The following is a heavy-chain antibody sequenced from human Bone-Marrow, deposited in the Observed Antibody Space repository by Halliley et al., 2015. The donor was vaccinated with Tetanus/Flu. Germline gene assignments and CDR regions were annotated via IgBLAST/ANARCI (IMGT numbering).Heavy chain of an antibody. V-gene: IGHV3-23*01. CDR3: AKSHHGGNAQVEDAEYFQH. D-gene: IGHD2-15*01. Sequence: SLRLSCVASGFAFSSYDMNWLRQAPGKGLEWVSGISGSGGRTYYADYVKGRFTISRDNSENTLYLQTDSLRAEDTAVYYCAKSHHGGNAQVEDAEYFQHWGQGTPVTVSS. J-gene: IGHJ1*01. CDR1: GFAFSSYD. CDR2: ISGSGGRT.